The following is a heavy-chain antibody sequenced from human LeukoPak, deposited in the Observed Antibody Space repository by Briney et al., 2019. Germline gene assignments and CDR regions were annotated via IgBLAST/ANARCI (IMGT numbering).Heavy chain of an antibody. CDR1: GGSFSGYY. V-gene: IGHV4-34*01. Sequence: PSETLSLTCAVYGGSFSGYYWSWIRQPPGKGLEWIGEINHSGSTNYNPSLKSRVTISVDTSKNQFSLKLSSVTAADTAVYYCARGSMITFGGVILGDWFDPWGQGTLVTVSS. CDR3: ARGSMITFGGVILGDWFDP. D-gene: IGHD3-16*02. CDR2: INHSGST. J-gene: IGHJ5*02.